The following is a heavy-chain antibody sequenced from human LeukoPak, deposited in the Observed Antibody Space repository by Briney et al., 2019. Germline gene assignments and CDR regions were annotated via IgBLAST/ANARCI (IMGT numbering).Heavy chain of an antibody. D-gene: IGHD5-18*01. Sequence: SETLSLTCTVSGGSVSSGTYYWSWIRQPPGKGLEWIGYIYYSGSTNYNPSLKSRVTISVDTSKNQFSLKLSSVTAADTAVYYCARTPFSVDTAIFWGQGTLVIVSS. CDR1: GGSVSSGTYY. V-gene: IGHV4-61*01. J-gene: IGHJ4*02. CDR3: ARTPFSVDTAIF. CDR2: IYYSGST.